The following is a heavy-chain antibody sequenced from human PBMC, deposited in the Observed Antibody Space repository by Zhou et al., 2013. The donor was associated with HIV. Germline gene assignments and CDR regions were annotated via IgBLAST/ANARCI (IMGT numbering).Heavy chain of an antibody. CDR2: IIPIFGTA. D-gene: IGHD1-26*01. J-gene: IGHJ6*03. CDR1: GDSFNRYA. Sequence: QVQLVQSGGEVKKPGSSVKVSCKGSGDSFNRYAISWVRQAPGQGLEWMGRIIPIFGTANYAQKFQGRVTITTDESTSTAYMELTSLRSEDTAVYYCAWGGGRFVGTSIHLYYMDVWGKGTTVTVSS. V-gene: IGHV1-69*05. CDR3: AWGGGRFVGTSIHLYYMDV.